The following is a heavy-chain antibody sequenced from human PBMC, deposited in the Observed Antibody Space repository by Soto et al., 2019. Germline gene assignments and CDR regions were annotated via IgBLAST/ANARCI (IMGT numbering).Heavy chain of an antibody. Sequence: QVQLVQSGAEMRKPGSSLRVSCKASGGTFSDFAFSWVRQAPGQGLEWMGGIVPRFGSPNYSQKFGGRVTITADTSTSTVYMEVSSLRFDDTAVYFCARVRIQLRLGTYSFNGMDVWGQGTTITVSS. J-gene: IGHJ6*02. CDR1: GGTFSDFA. CDR3: ARVRIQLRLGTYSFNGMDV. D-gene: IGHD3-16*01. V-gene: IGHV1-69*06. CDR2: IVPRFGSP.